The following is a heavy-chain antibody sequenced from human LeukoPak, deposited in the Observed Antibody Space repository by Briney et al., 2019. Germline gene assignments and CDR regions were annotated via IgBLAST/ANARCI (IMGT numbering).Heavy chain of an antibody. CDR1: GYTFTSYY. V-gene: IGHV1-46*01. D-gene: IGHD5-24*01. CDR3: AREVRDGLQLGAFDI. Sequence: ASVKVSCRASGYTFTSYYMHWVRRAPGQGLEWMGIINPSGGSTSYAQKFQGRVTMTRDTSTSTVYMELSSLRSEDTAVYYCAREVRDGLQLGAFDIWGQGTMVTVSS. CDR2: INPSGGST. J-gene: IGHJ3*02.